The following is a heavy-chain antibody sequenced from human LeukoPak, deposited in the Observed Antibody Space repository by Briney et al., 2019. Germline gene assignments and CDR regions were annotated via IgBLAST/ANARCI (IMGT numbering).Heavy chain of an antibody. V-gene: IGHV4-61*02. J-gene: IGHJ3*01. CDR1: GGSISSGSYY. CDR3: ARTVGIAVAEDAFAL. D-gene: IGHD6-19*01. Sequence: SETLSLTCTVSGGSISSGSYYWSWIRQPAGKGLEWIGRIYISGTTNYNPSLKSRVTISVDTSKNQFSLRLTSVTAADTAVYYCARTVGIAVAEDAFALWGQGTVVTVSS. CDR2: IYISGTT.